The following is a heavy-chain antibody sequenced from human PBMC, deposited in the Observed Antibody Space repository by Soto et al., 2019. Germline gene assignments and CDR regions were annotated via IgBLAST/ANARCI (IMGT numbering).Heavy chain of an antibody. CDR3: ARGMNWELLLSWFDP. D-gene: IGHD1-26*01. CDR1: GYTFTSYD. V-gene: IGHV1-8*01. Sequence: QVQLVQSGAEVKKPGASVKVSCKASGYTFTSYDINWVRQATGQGLEWMGWMNPNSGNTGYAKKFQGRVTMTRNTSINTAYMELSSLRSEDTAVYYCARGMNWELLLSWFDPWGQGTMVTVSS. CDR2: MNPNSGNT. J-gene: IGHJ5*02.